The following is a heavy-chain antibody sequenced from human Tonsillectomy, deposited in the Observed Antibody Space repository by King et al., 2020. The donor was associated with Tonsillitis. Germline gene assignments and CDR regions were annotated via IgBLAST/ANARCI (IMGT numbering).Heavy chain of an antibody. D-gene: IGHD6-13*01. Sequence: VQLQESGPGLEKASETLSLSCSVSGGSISGYYWSWIRQPPGEGLEWIGSMYYSGSTIYNPSLKSRVTISLDTSKTQFSLKLSSVTAADTAVYYCAREGNLGTSWYFDYWGEGTLVTVSS. CDR2: MYYSGST. CDR1: GGSISGYY. CDR3: AREGNLGTSWYFDY. J-gene: IGHJ4*02. V-gene: IGHV4-59*01.